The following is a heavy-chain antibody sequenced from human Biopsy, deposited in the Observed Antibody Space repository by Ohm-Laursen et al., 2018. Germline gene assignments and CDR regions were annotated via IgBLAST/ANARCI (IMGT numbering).Heavy chain of an antibody. D-gene: IGHD1-26*01. CDR3: ARWETTLGRSLDS. CDR1: GYTFTSHD. J-gene: IGHJ4*02. Sequence: ASVKVSCKTSGYTFTSHDINWVRQATGQGLEWMGWVSPNTGNTVYAQRFQDRVTMTSDTSTGTAYMELTSLTSDDTAVYFCARWETTLGRSLDSWGQGTLVAVSS. CDR2: VSPNTGNT. V-gene: IGHV1-8*01.